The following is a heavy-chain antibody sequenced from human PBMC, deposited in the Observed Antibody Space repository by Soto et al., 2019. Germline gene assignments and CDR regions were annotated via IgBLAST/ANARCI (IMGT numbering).Heavy chain of an antibody. Sequence: GESLKIYCKGSGYTFNDYWIGWVRQLPGKGLEWMGIIYPSDSDTRYSPSFQGHVTITVDKSTSTAYLQWNTLKASDTAMYYCATHISNIRSYSYAMDVWGQGTTVTVSS. D-gene: IGHD4-4*01. CDR1: GYTFNDYW. CDR3: ATHISNIRSYSYAMDV. CDR2: IYPSDSDT. J-gene: IGHJ6*02. V-gene: IGHV5-51*01.